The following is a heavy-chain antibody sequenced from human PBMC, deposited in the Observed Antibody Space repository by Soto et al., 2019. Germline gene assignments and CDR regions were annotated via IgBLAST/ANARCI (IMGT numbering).Heavy chain of an antibody. CDR2: INAGNGNT. Sequence: QVQLVQSGAEVKKPGASVKVSCKASGYTFTSYAMHWVRQAPGQRLEWMGWINAGNGNTKYSQKFQGRVTITRDTSASTAYMELSSLRSEDTAVYYFATDSPGHNWFDPWGPATLLTFSS. CDR1: GYTFTSYA. V-gene: IGHV1-3*01. CDR3: ATDSPGHNWFDP. J-gene: IGHJ5*02.